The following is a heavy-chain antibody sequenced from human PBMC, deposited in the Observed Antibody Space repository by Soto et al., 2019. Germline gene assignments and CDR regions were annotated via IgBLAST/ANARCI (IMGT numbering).Heavy chain of an antibody. CDR3: ARSSSDYGDDGLSLGY. V-gene: IGHV1-18*01. D-gene: IGHD4-17*01. CDR1: GYTFSGYG. CDR2: ISAYNGNT. J-gene: IGHJ4*02. Sequence: QVQLVQSGAEVKKPGASVKVSCKASGYTFSGYGINWVRQAPGQGLEWMGWISAYNGNTKYAQTFQGRVTMTTDTSTSTAHMELRSLRSDDTAVYFCARSSSDYGDDGLSLGYWGKGTLVTVSS.